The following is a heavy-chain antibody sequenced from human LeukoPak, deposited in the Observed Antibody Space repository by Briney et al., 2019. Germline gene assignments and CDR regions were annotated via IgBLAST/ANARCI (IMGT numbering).Heavy chain of an antibody. CDR1: GFTFDDYG. V-gene: IGHV3-20*04. J-gene: IGHJ4*02. CDR2: IIWNGGST. CDR3: ARGDYYGSGSSGGDY. D-gene: IGHD3-10*01. Sequence: PGGSLRLSCAASGFTFDDYGMSWVRQAQGKGLEWVSGIIWNGGSTGYAESVKGRFTISSDNAKNSLYLQMNSVRAEDTALYYCARGDYYGSGSSGGDYWGQGTLVTVSS.